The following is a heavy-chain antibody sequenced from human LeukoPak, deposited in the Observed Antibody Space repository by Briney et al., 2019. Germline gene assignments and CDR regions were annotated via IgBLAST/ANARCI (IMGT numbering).Heavy chain of an antibody. V-gene: IGHV1-3*01. CDR1: GYTFTSYA. Sequence: GASVKVSCKASGYTFTSYAMHWVRQAPGQRLEWMGWINAGNGNTKYSQKFQGRVTITRDTSASTAYMELSSLRSEDTAVYYCARESNLRGFRDAFDIWGQGTMVTVSS. CDR3: ARESNLRGFRDAFDI. D-gene: IGHD3-10*01. J-gene: IGHJ3*02. CDR2: INAGNGNT.